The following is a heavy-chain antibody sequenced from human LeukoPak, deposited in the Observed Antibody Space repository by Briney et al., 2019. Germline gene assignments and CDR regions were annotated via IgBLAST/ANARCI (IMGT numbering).Heavy chain of an antibody. CDR2: IWNDGSNK. CDR1: GFTLITYG. V-gene: IGHV3-33*06. D-gene: IGHD6-13*01. Sequence: GRSLRLSCAASGFTLITYGMYWVRQAPGKGLEWVAVIWNDGSNKHYADSVKGRFTISRDNSKNTLDLQMNSLRAEDTAVYYCAKDLSSSWFEGLDNWGQGTLVTVSS. J-gene: IGHJ4*02. CDR3: AKDLSSSWFEGLDN.